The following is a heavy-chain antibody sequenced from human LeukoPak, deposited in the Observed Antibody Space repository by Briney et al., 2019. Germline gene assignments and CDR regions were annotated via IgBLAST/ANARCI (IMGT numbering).Heavy chain of an antibody. D-gene: IGHD3-22*01. CDR2: IYHSGST. CDR3: ARVGSSGYYYGDY. J-gene: IGHJ4*02. CDR1: GGSISSGGYS. V-gene: IGHV4-30-2*01. Sequence: PSQTLSLTCAVSGGSISSGGYSWSWIRQPPGKGLEWIGYIYHSGSTYYNPSLKSRVTISVDRSKNQFSLKLSSVTAADTAVYYCARVGSSGYYYGDYWGQGTLVTVSS.